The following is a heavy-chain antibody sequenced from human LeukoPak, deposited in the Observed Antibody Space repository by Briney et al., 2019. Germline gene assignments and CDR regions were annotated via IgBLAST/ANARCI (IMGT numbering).Heavy chain of an antibody. V-gene: IGHV3-74*01. J-gene: IGHJ4*02. CDR1: GFTFSSYW. D-gene: IGHD6-19*01. CDR2: INSDGSST. Sequence: GGSLRLSCAASGFTFSSYWMHWVRQAPGKGLVWVSRINSDGSSTSYADSVKGRFTISRDNSKNTLYLQMNSLRAEDTAVYYCARSPYSSGWLYYFDYWGQGTLVTVSS. CDR3: ARSPYSSGWLYYFDY.